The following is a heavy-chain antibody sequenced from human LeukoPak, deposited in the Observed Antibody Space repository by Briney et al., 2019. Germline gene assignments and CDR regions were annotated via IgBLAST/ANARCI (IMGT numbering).Heavy chain of an antibody. CDR3: AKDRGGSYFGSAFDY. Sequence: GGSLGLSCAASGFTFSSYGMHWVRQAPGKGLEWVALKRYDGSNKYYADSVKGRFTISRDNSKNTLYLQMNSLRAEDTAVYYCAKDRGGSYFGSAFDYWGQGTLVTVSS. V-gene: IGHV3-30*02. J-gene: IGHJ4*02. CDR1: GFTFSSYG. CDR2: KRYDGSNK. D-gene: IGHD1-26*01.